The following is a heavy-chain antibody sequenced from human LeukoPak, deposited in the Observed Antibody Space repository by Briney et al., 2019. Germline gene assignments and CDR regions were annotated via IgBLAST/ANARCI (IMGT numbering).Heavy chain of an antibody. D-gene: IGHD2-15*01. CDR1: GFTFSSYW. J-gene: IGHJ4*02. CDR3: ARGRYCSGGSCYWAFDY. V-gene: IGHV3-7*01. Sequence: SGGSLRLSCAASGFTFSSYWMSRVRQAPGKGLEWVANIKQDGSEKYYVDSVKGRFTISRDNAKNSLYLQMNSLRAEDTAVYYCARGRYCSGGSCYWAFDYWGQGTLVTVSS. CDR2: IKQDGSEK.